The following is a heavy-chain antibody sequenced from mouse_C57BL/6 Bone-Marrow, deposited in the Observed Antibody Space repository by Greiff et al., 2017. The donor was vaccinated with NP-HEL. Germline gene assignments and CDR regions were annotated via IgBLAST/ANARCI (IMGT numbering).Heavy chain of an antibody. Sequence: VQLQQSGAELVKPGASVKISCKASGYAFSSYWMNWVKQRPGKGLEWIGQIYPGDGDTNYNGKFKGKATLTADKSSSTAYMQLSSLTSEDSAVYFCAREGIYDGHCGEFDYWGQGTTLTVSS. CDR2: IYPGDGDT. V-gene: IGHV1-80*01. J-gene: IGHJ2*01. CDR3: AREGIYDGHCGEFDY. D-gene: IGHD2-3*01. CDR1: GYAFSSYW.